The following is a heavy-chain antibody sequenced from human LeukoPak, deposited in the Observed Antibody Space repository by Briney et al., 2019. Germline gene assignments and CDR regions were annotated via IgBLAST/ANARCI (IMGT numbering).Heavy chain of an antibody. D-gene: IGHD3-3*01. J-gene: IGHJ4*02. Sequence: PGGSLRLSCAASGFTFSGYAMSWVRQAPGKGLEWVSVIYSGGNTYYADSVKDRFTISRDNSKNTLYLQMNSLRAEDTAVYYCARGETIFGVVPDYWGQGTLVTVSS. CDR1: GFTFSGYA. V-gene: IGHV3-53*01. CDR2: IYSGGNT. CDR3: ARGETIFGVVPDY.